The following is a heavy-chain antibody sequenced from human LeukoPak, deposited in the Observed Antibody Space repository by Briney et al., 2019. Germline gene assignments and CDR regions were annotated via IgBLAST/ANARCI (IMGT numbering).Heavy chain of an antibody. CDR3: AKDRAIFGVDLLYYFDY. CDR1: GFTSDDYA. Sequence: GGSLRLSCAASGFTSDDYAMHWVRQAPGKGLEWVSGISWNSGSIGYADSVKGRFTISRDNAKNSLYLQMNSLRAEDTALYYCAKDRAIFGVDLLYYFDYWGQGTLVTVSS. J-gene: IGHJ4*02. CDR2: ISWNSGSI. V-gene: IGHV3-9*02. D-gene: IGHD3-3*01.